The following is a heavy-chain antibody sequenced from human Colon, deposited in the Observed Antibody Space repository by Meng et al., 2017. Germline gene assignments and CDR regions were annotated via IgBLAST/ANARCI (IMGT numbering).Heavy chain of an antibody. CDR1: GGSITSSDW. D-gene: IGHD6-19*01. Sequence: VARQGSGPGLVKPSGTRSLTCTVSGGSITSSDWWSWVRQTPGKGLEWIGETYQNGRPNYNPSLKSRVTISVDKSKNQFSLNMTSVTAADTAVYYCAREVVVAGTRNWLDPWGQGILVTVSS. CDR2: TYQNGRP. J-gene: IGHJ5*02. V-gene: IGHV4-4*02. CDR3: AREVVVAGTRNWLDP.